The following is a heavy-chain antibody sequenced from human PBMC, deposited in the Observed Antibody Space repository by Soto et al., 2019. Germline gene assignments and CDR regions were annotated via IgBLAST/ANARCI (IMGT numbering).Heavy chain of an antibody. Sequence: SETLSLTCAVNGGSFSAYYWTWIRQPPGRGLEWIGEIDHSGRNNYNPSLKSRVTISVDKSKNQFSLKLSSVTAADTAVYYCARGHVAARRRRGYYFDYWGQGTMVTVSS. CDR3: ARGHVAARRRRGYYFDY. V-gene: IGHV4-34*01. CDR1: GGSFSAYY. J-gene: IGHJ4*02. D-gene: IGHD6-6*01. CDR2: IDHSGRN.